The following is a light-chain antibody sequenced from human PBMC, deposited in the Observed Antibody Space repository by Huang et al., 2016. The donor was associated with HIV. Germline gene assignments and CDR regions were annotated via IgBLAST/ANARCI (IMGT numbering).Light chain of an antibody. Sequence: DIQMTQSPSTLSASVGDTVTITCRASQSINSWLAWYQQKQGKAPKRLIYDASSLESWVPSRFSGSESGTRFALTISSLQPHNFAAYYSQPYNKFPWTFGQGTNVEIK. CDR3: QPYNKFPWT. CDR2: DAS. V-gene: IGKV1-5*01. CDR1: QSINSW. J-gene: IGKJ1*01.